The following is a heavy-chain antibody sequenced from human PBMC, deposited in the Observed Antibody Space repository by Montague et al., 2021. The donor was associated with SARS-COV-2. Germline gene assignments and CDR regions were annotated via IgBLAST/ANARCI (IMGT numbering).Heavy chain of an antibody. Sequence: SETLSLTCTVSGDSISDYYWSWIRQPPGVGLEWNGYIFRSGATNYNPPLKSRVIISLDTSKSQFSLRLSSVTAADTAIYYCARTSRGSRYFYGVDVWGQGTTVTVSS. J-gene: IGHJ6*02. CDR1: GDSISDYY. V-gene: IGHV4-59*01. D-gene: IGHD3-10*01. CDR2: IFRSGAT. CDR3: ARTSRGSRYFYGVDV.